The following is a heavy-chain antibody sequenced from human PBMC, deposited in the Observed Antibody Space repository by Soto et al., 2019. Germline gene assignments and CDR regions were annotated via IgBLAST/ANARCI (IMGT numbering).Heavy chain of an antibody. CDR3: ERDSFTHQAIITWAFDI. V-gene: IGHV1-18*01. CDR1: GYTFTSYG. Sequence: GQLVQSGAEVKRPGASVKVSCRASGYTFTSYGISWVRQAPGQGLEWMGWISAYNGDTKLSQKVEARVTMTTDTSTNTGYVELRSMRPDDTTDCDSERDSFTHQAIITWAFDIWGQGPMVTVSS. CDR2: ISAYNGDT. J-gene: IGHJ3*02. D-gene: IGHD3-22*01.